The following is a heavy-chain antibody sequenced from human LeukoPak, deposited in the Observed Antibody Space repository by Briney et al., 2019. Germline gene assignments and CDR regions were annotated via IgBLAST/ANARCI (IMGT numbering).Heavy chain of an antibody. V-gene: IGHV4-59*08. CDR1: GGSISSYY. CDR2: IYYSGST. Sequence: SETLSLTCTVSGGSISSYYWSWLRQPPGKGLEWIGYIYYSGSTNYNPSLKSRVTRSVDTSKNQFSLKLSSVTAADTAVYYCARLADDSFDIWGQGTMVTVSS. CDR3: ARLADDSFDI. J-gene: IGHJ3*02.